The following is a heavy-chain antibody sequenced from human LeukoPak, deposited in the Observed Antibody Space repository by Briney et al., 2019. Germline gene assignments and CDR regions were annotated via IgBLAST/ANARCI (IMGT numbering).Heavy chain of an antibody. D-gene: IGHD6-19*01. CDR1: GGSFSGYY. Sequence: SETLSLTCAVYGGSFSGYYWSWIRQPPGKGLEWIGEINHSGSTNYNPSLKSRVTISVDTSKNQFSVKLSSVTAADTAVYYCASSLAVAGDLWGQGTLVAVSS. V-gene: IGHV4-34*01. CDR3: ASSLAVAGDL. J-gene: IGHJ4*02. CDR2: INHSGST.